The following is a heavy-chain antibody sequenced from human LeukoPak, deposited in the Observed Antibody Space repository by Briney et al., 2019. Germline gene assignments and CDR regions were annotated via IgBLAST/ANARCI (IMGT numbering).Heavy chain of an antibody. Sequence: GGSLRLSCTASGFTFGDYAMTWVRQAPGKGLEWVGNIKRDGSETYYVASVRGRFTISRDNAKNSLYLQMNSLRAEDTAVYFCARERETYNDYWGQGTLVTVSS. V-gene: IGHV3-7*01. J-gene: IGHJ4*02. D-gene: IGHD1-1*01. CDR2: IKRDGSET. CDR3: ARERETYNDY. CDR1: GFTFGDYA.